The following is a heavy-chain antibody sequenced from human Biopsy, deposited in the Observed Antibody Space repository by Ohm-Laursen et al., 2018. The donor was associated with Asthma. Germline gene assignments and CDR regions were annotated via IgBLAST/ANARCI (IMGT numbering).Heavy chain of an antibody. D-gene: IGHD3-22*01. CDR3: ARGDSSNWSHYYFDY. J-gene: IGHJ4*02. Sequence: SLRLSCSASGFAVSRDHMFWVRQAPGKGLEWVSVIYSGGTSHTADSVRDRFTISRDYSKNKLYLQMHSLRAEDTAVYYCARGDSSNWSHYYFDYWGQGTLVTVSS. CDR2: IYSGGTS. V-gene: IGHV3-53*01. CDR1: GFAVSRDH.